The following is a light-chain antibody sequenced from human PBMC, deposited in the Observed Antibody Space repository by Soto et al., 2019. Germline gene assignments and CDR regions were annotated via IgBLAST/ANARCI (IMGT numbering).Light chain of an antibody. CDR3: QQYGSAPWT. CDR2: GAS. J-gene: IGKJ1*01. CDR1: QSVTGSH. Sequence: EIVLTQSPGTLSLSPGERATLSCRASQSVTGSHLACYQQQPGQAPRLLMYGASSRATGIPVRFSGSGSGTDFTLTISRLEPEDFAVYYCQQYGSAPWTFGQGTKV. V-gene: IGKV3-20*01.